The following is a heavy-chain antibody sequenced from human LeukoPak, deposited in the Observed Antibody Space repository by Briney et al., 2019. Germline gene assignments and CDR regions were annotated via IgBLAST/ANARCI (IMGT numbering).Heavy chain of an antibody. CDR3: ARASSSDVAALGY. Sequence: ASVKVSCKASGYTFTGYYMHWVRQAPGQGLEWMGWINPNSGGTNYAQKFQGRVTMTRDTSISTAYMELSRLRSDDTAVYYCARASSSDVAALGYWGQGTLVTVSS. CDR1: GYTFTGYY. V-gene: IGHV1-2*02. D-gene: IGHD6-6*01. CDR2: INPNSGGT. J-gene: IGHJ4*02.